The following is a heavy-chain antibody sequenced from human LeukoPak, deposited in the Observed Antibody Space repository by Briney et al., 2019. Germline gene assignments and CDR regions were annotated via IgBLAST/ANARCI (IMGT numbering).Heavy chain of an antibody. Sequence: PSGTLSLTCDVFGGSISNTNWWSWVRRPPGQGLEWIGEVSLAGQTNYNPSLNGRVTMSLDESSNQLSLKLTSVTAADTAIYYCSRESGAFCPFGYWGQGTLVILPS. CDR1: GGSISNTNW. J-gene: IGHJ4*02. V-gene: IGHV4-4*02. D-gene: IGHD1-26*01. CDR2: VSLAGQT. CDR3: SRESGAFCPFGY.